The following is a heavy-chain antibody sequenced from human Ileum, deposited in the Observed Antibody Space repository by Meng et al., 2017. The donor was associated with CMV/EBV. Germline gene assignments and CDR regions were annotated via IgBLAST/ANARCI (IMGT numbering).Heavy chain of an antibody. Sequence: QVRLAQSGGDVKKPGASVKVSCKASESTLTTHGITWVRQAPGQGLEWMGWVSPFSGNTNYAQKLQGRVTMTTDTSTNTAYMELRSLRSDDTAMYYCATDGEKLIPTRYWGQGTLVTVSS. CDR1: ESTLTTHG. J-gene: IGHJ4*02. CDR3: ATDGEKLIPTRY. D-gene: IGHD3-16*01. V-gene: IGHV1-18*01. CDR2: VSPFSGNT.